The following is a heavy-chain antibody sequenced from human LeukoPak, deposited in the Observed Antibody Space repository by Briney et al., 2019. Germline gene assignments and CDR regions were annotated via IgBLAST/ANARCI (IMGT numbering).Heavy chain of an antibody. Sequence: GGSLRLSCAASGFTFSSYSMNWVRQAPGKGLEWVSSISSSSSYIYYADSVKSRFTISRDNAKNSLYLQMNSLRAEDTAVYYCARVYDFWSGYYPLYYYYYGMDVWGQGTTVTVSS. V-gene: IGHV3-21*01. CDR2: ISSSSSYI. D-gene: IGHD3-3*01. CDR3: ARVYDFWSGYYPLYYYYYGMDV. CDR1: GFTFSSYS. J-gene: IGHJ6*02.